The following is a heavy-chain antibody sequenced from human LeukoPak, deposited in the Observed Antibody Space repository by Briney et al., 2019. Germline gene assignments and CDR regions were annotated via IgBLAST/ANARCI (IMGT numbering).Heavy chain of an antibody. CDR3: ARDLGSRWGQYYFDY. Sequence: SGGSLRLSCAASGFTFSSYAMHWVRQAPGKGLEWVAVISYDGSNKYYADSVKGRFTISRDNAKNTLYLQMNSLRAEDTAVYYCARDLGSRWGQYYFDYWGQGTLVTVSS. V-gene: IGHV3-30-3*01. CDR1: GFTFSSYA. J-gene: IGHJ4*02. D-gene: IGHD3-16*01. CDR2: ISYDGSNK.